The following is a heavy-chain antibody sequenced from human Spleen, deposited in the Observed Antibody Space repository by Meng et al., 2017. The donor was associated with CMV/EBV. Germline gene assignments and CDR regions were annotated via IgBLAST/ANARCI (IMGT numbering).Heavy chain of an antibody. J-gene: IGHJ5*02. CDR1: GYSFRTSG. D-gene: IGHD2-15*01. Sequence: ASVKVSCKASGYSFRTSGIAWVRQAPGQGLEWMGWISGHNGNTKYSQKFLDRVTLTTDTSTTTAYMELRSLRFDDTAVYYCARDGVEVVRVFDPWGQGTLVTVSS. CDR3: ARDGVEVVRVFDP. V-gene: IGHV1-18*01. CDR2: ISGHNGNT.